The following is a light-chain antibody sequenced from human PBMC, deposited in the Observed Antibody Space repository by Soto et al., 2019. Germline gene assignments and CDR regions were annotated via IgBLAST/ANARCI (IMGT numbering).Light chain of an antibody. J-gene: IGLJ3*02. CDR1: GSDVGNYNL. Sequence: QSALTQPASVSGSPGQSISISCTGTGSDVGNYNLVSWYQQHPDKAPKLIIYEVTKRPSAVPNRFSGSKADNTASLALSWIQGEDDADYYYCIYAGIRTRVFGGATKLTVL. CDR2: EVT. V-gene: IGLV2-23*02. CDR3: CIYAGIRTRV.